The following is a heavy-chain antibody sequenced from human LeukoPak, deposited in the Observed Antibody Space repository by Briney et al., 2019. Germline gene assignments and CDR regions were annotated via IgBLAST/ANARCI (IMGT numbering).Heavy chain of an antibody. J-gene: IGHJ4*02. D-gene: IGHD4-17*01. CDR3: AKDYGDHVIGPLDY. Sequence: PGGSLRLSCAASGFTFSSYAMSWVRQAPGKGLEWVSAISGSGGGTYYADSVKGRFTISRDNSKNTLYLQMNGLRAEDTAVYYCAKDYGDHVIGPLDYWGQGTLVTVSS. CDR1: GFTFSSYA. CDR2: ISGSGGGT. V-gene: IGHV3-23*01.